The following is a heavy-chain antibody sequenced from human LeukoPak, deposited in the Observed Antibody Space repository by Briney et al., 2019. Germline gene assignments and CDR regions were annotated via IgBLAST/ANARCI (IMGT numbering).Heavy chain of an antibody. J-gene: IGHJ4*02. CDR3: ARDRYGAVDY. Sequence: SETLSLTCAVYGGSFSGYYWSWIRQPPGKGLEWIGEINHSGSTNYNPSLKSRVTMSVDTSKNQFSLKLISVTAADTAVYYCARDRYGAVDYWGQGTLVTVSS. V-gene: IGHV4-34*01. CDR2: INHSGST. D-gene: IGHD6-19*01. CDR1: GGSFSGYY.